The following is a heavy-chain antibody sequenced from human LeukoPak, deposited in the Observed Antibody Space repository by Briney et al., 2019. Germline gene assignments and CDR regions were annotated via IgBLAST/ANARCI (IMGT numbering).Heavy chain of an antibody. J-gene: IGHJ4*02. CDR2: IIPIFGTA. V-gene: IGHV1-69*13. CDR3: AREGAFTARGFDY. D-gene: IGHD3-3*02. Sequence: ASVTVSCTASGGTFSSYAISWVRQAPGQGLEWMGGIIPIFGTANYAQKFQGRVTITADESTSTAYMELSSLRSEDTAVYYCAREGAFTARGFDYWGQGTLVTVSS. CDR1: GGTFSSYA.